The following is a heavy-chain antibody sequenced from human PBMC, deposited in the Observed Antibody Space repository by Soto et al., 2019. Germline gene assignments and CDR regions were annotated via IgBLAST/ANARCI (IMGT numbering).Heavy chain of an antibody. CDR3: ARGDHDWGDDYGGYSYLHYFDF. Sequence: WTWIRQSPGKGLQWIGSVSYTGSTNYNPSLEGRVTMSIDTSKHRFSLRLSSVTAADTAVYYCARGDHDWGDDYGGYSYLHYFDFWGQGTPVTVSS. J-gene: IGHJ4*02. D-gene: IGHD3-22*01. V-gene: IGHV4-59*01. CDR2: VSYTGST.